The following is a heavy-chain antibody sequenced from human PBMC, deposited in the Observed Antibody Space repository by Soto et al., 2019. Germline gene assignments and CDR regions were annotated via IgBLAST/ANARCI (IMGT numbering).Heavy chain of an antibody. CDR3: ATDKLGYCSDGRCYRPGYFEN. Sequence: GGSLRLSCAASGFTFNIYSMNWVRQAPGKGLEGVSYISGSSSTTYYADSVKGRFTISRDNAKNSLYLQMNSLRAEDTAVYYCATDKLGYCSDGRCYRPGYFENWGQGTPVTVSS. J-gene: IGHJ4*02. CDR2: ISGSSSTT. CDR1: GFTFNIYS. D-gene: IGHD2-15*01. V-gene: IGHV3-48*01.